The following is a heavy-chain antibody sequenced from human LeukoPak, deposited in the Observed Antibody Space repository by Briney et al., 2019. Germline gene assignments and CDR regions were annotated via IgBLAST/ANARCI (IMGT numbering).Heavy chain of an antibody. CDR1: GFTFSSYG. J-gene: IGHJ4*02. CDR2: ISYDGSNK. Sequence: GRSLRLSCAASGFTFSSYGMHWVRQAPGKGLEWVAVISYDGSNKYYADSVKGRFTISRDNSKNTLYLQMDSLRAEDTAVYYCASTGGGFDYWGQGTLVTVSS. V-gene: IGHV3-30*03. CDR3: ASTGGGFDY. D-gene: IGHD3-10*01.